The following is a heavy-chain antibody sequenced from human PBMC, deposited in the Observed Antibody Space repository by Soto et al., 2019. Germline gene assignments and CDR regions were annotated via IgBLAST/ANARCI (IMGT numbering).Heavy chain of an antibody. D-gene: IGHD2-21*01. CDR1: GYSFVGYN. Sequence: QAQLVQSGAEVKKPGASVKVSCKASGYSFVGYNISWVRQAPGQGLEWMGCIRPYNGDTNYAQKVQGRVTVTTDTSTSTAYMELRSARSDDTAVYYCARDGGGIADVWGQGTPVTVS. V-gene: IGHV1-18*04. CDR3: ARDGGGIADV. CDR2: IRPYNGDT. J-gene: IGHJ6*02.